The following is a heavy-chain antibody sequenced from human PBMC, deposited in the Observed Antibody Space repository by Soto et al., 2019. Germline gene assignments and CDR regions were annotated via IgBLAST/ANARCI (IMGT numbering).Heavy chain of an antibody. J-gene: IGHJ2*01. Sequence: QVQLVQSGAEVKKPGSSVKVSCKASGGTFSSYAISWVRQAPGQGLEWMGGIIPIFGTANYAQKFQGRVTITADESTSTAYMELSSLRSEDTAVYYCARDAYCGGDCPDGYFDLWGRGTLVTVSS. CDR2: IIPIFGTA. D-gene: IGHD2-21*02. CDR1: GGTFSSYA. V-gene: IGHV1-69*01. CDR3: ARDAYCGGDCPDGYFDL.